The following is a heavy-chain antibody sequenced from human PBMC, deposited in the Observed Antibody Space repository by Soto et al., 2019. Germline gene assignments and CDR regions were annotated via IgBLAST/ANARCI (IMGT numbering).Heavy chain of an antibody. J-gene: IGHJ4*02. CDR3: AKDTYYHDSTGYYVFDY. Sequence: GGSLRLSCAASGFIFSNYGVHWVRQAPGKGLGWVAVISYDGTNKHYADSVKGRFTISRDNSKNTVYLQMNNLRAEDTAVFYFAKDTYYHDSTGYYVFDYWGQGTLVTVSS. CDR2: ISYDGTNK. CDR1: GFIFSNYG. D-gene: IGHD3-22*01. V-gene: IGHV3-30*18.